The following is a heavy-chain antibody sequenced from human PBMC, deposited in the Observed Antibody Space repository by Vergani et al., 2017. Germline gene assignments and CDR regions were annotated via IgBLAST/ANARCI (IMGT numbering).Heavy chain of an antibody. D-gene: IGHD4-17*01. J-gene: IGHJ6*02. CDR1: GGSISSYY. Sequence: QVQLQESGPGLVKPSETLSLTCTVSGGSISSYYWSWIRQPPGKGLEWIGYIYYSGSTNYNPSLKSRVTISVDTSKNQFSLKLSSVTAADTAVYYCARAVYGDYALNNYYYSGMDVWGQGTTVTVSS. V-gene: IGHV4-59*01. CDR3: ARAVYGDYALNNYYYSGMDV. CDR2: IYYSGST.